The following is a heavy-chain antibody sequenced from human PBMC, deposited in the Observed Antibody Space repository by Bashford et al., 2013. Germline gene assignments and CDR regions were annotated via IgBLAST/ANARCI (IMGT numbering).Heavy chain of an antibody. CDR2: IIPXFGTA. CDR3: ARDLQLEWGAFDI. Sequence: VASVKVSCKASGGTFSSYAISWVRQAPGQGLEWMGGIIPXFGTANYAQKFQGRVTITADESTSTAYMELSSLRSEDTAVYYCARDLQLEWGAFDIWGQGTMVTVSS. V-gene: IGHV1-69*13. CDR1: GGTFSSYA. J-gene: IGHJ3*02. D-gene: IGHD3-3*01.